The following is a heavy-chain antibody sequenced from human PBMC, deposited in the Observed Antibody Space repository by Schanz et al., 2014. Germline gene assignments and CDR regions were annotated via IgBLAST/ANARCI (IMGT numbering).Heavy chain of an antibody. D-gene: IGHD5-12*01. J-gene: IGHJ3*01. CDR2: IDRDGGHT. CDR1: GFSFDDYT. CDR3: ARDEGRDGYNLAFDV. V-gene: IGHV3-43*01. Sequence: EVQLVESGGVVAQPGGSLRLSCAASGFSFDDYTMHWVRQAPGKGLEWVSLIDRDGGHTYYADSVKGRFTISRDNSKNILYLQMNSLRPEDTALYFCARDEGRDGYNLAFDVWGQGTLVTVSS.